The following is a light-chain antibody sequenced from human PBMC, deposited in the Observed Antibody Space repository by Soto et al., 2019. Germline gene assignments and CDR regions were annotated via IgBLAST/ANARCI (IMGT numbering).Light chain of an antibody. CDR3: QQYNNWVT. Sequence: LMTQSQGTRSVSTGERVTVSCRASQSIGSNLAWYQQKPGQAPRLLIYGASTRVIGVPDRFSGGRSGTEFTLTINSLQSEDFAVYYCQQYNNWVTFGGGTKVDIK. CDR1: QSIGSN. CDR2: GAS. J-gene: IGKJ4*01. V-gene: IGKV3-15*01.